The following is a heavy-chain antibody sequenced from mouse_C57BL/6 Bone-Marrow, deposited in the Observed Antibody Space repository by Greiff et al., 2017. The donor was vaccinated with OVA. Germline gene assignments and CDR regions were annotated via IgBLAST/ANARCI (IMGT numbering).Heavy chain of an antibody. CDR2: ILPGSGST. CDR3: AREGVYYDYDYAMDY. Sequence: QVQLQQSGAELMKPGASVKLSCTATGYTFTGYWIEWVKQRPGHGLEWIGEILPGSGSTNYNEKFKGKATFTADTSSNTAYMQLSSLTNEDSANDYCAREGVYYDYDYAMDYWGQGTSVTVSS. D-gene: IGHD2-4*01. J-gene: IGHJ4*01. V-gene: IGHV1-9*01. CDR1: GYTFTGYW.